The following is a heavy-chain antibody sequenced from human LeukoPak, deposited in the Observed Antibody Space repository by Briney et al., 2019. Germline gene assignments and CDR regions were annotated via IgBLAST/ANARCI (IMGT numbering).Heavy chain of an antibody. CDR3: ARATTVTTYYYYGMDV. V-gene: IGHV1-2*02. CDR1: GYTFTGYY. Sequence: ASVKVSCKASGYTFTGYYMHWVRQAPGQGLEWMGWINPNRGGTNYAQKFQGRVTMTRDTSISTAYMELSRLRSDDTAVYYCARATTVTTYYYYGMDVWGQGTTVTVSS. CDR2: INPNRGGT. J-gene: IGHJ6*02. D-gene: IGHD4-17*01.